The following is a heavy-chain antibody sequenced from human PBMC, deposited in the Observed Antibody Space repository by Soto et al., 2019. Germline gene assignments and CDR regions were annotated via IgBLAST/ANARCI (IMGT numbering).Heavy chain of an antibody. CDR1: GFTFSSYA. V-gene: IGHV3-30-3*01. Sequence: GGSLRLSCAASGFTFSSYAMHWVRQAPGKGLEWVAVISYDGSNKYYADSVKGRFTISRDNSKNTLYLQMNSLRAEDTAVYYCARALLSYGSGPTGVWGQGTTVTVSS. CDR2: ISYDGSNK. D-gene: IGHD3-10*01. CDR3: ARALLSYGSGPTGV. J-gene: IGHJ6*02.